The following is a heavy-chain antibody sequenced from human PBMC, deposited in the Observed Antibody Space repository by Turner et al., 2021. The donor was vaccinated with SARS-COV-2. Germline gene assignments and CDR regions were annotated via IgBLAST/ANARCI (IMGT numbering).Heavy chain of an antibody. Sequence: VQLVESGGGRVKPGGSLRLSCAASGFTFSIDSMNWVRQAPGKGLELFSSISSSSSYIYYTNSVKGRFTISRDNAKNSLYLQINSLRAEDTAVYYCARDHRPVVVPAAKRAGSYYYGMDVWGQGTTVTVSS. CDR1: GFTFSIDS. CDR2: ISSSSSYI. CDR3: ARDHRPVVVPAAKRAGSYYYGMDV. D-gene: IGHD2-2*01. J-gene: IGHJ6*02. V-gene: IGHV3-21*02.